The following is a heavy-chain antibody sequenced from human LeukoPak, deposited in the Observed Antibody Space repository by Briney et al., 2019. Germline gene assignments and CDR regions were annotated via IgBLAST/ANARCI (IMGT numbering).Heavy chain of an antibody. J-gene: IGHJ4*02. CDR2: INPNSGGT. D-gene: IGHD2-2*01. Sequence: ASVKVSCKAPGYTFTGYYMHWVRQAPGQGLEWMGWINPNSGGTNYAQKFQGRVTMTRDTSISTAYMELSRLRSDDTAVYYCARGGDIVVVPAAPFDYWGQGTLVTVSS. CDR3: ARGGDIVVVPAAPFDY. V-gene: IGHV1-2*02. CDR1: GYTFTGYY.